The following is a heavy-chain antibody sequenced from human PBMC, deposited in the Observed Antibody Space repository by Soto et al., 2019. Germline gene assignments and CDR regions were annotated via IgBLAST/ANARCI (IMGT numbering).Heavy chain of an antibody. CDR1: GGTFSSYA. V-gene: IGHV1-69*13. CDR2: IIPIFATA. CDR3: PRPPPVGTVGGDYSCYCRDV. Sequence: SVKVSCKASGGTFSSYAISWVRKVPGQGPQWMGGIIPIFATANYAQKFQGRVTTTADDSTSTAYMELSRPRSEDTPVYYSPRPPPVGTVGGDYSCYCRDVWGRGTTVTVSS. J-gene: IGHJ6*02. D-gene: IGHD1-26*01.